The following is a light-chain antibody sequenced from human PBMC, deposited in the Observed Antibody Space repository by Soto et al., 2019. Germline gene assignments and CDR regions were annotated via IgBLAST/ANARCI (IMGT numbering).Light chain of an antibody. CDR2: AAS. CDR3: QQSFCTPRT. J-gene: IGKJ1*01. CDR1: QSINSY. V-gene: IGKV1-39*01. Sequence: DIQMTQSPSSQSASVGDRVTITCRARQSINSYLNWYQQKPGKAPKLLIYAASSLQSGVPSRFSVSGSDTDFTLTITSLQPDDFATYYCQQSFCTPRTFGQGTRVDI.